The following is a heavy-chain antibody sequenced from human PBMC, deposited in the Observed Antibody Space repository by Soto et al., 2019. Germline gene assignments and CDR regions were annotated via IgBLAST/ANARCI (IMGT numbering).Heavy chain of an antibody. J-gene: IGHJ4*02. Sequence: PSETLSLTCTVSGGSISSYYWYWIRQPPGKGLEWIGYIYYSGSTNYNPSLKSRVTISVDTSKNQFSLKLSSVTAADTAVYYCARNGGFGELLFDYWGQGTLVTVSS. D-gene: IGHD3-10*01. CDR2: IYYSGST. CDR3: ARNGGFGELLFDY. CDR1: GGSISSYY. V-gene: IGHV4-59*08.